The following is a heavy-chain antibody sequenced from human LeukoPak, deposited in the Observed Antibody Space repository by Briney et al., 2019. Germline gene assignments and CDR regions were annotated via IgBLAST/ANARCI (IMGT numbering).Heavy chain of an antibody. CDR3: ARARDFTGSYPGVFDV. Sequence: PSETLSLTCSVSGASITNYYWNWLRQSPGKGLEWIGDVHHSGYINYNPSVKSRIAMSVDTSRSQFSLRLTSVTAADTAVYYCARARDFTGSYPGVFDVWGQGTMVTVSS. D-gene: IGHD1-26*01. V-gene: IGHV4-59*01. CDR1: GASITNYY. J-gene: IGHJ3*01. CDR2: VHHSGYI.